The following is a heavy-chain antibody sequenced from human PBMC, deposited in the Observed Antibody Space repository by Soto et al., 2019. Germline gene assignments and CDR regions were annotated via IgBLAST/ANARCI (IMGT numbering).Heavy chain of an antibody. D-gene: IGHD1-26*01. CDR2: IYYSGST. J-gene: IGHJ5*02. Sequence: SETLSLTCTVSGGSISSGGYYWSWIRQHPGKGLEWIGYIYYSGSTYYNPSLKSRVTISVDTSKNQFSLKLSSVTAADTAVYYCAKAAPTTNLWFDPWGQGTLVTVS. CDR1: GGSISSGGYY. CDR3: AKAAPTTNLWFDP. V-gene: IGHV4-31*03.